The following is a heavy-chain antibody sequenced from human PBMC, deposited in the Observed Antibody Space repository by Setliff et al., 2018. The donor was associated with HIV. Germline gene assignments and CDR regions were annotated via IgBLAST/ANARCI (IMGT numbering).Heavy chain of an antibody. CDR2: IIPMYNIP. Sequence: SVKVSCKTSGGTLSNYVITWVRRAPGQGLEWMGMIIPMYNIPAYAQKFQGRVTFTADESTSTAYMELSSLSSEDTAVYYCARDQTGVAAAAFGGGSAWSDEGFDIWGQGTMITVSS. V-gene: IGHV1-69*13. D-gene: IGHD6-13*01. J-gene: IGHJ3*02. CDR3: ARDQTGVAAAAFGGGSAWSDEGFDI. CDR1: GGTLSNYV.